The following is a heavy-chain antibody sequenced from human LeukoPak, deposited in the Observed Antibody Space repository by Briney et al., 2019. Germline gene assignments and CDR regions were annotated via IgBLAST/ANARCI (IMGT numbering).Heavy chain of an antibody. CDR3: ARTRLDSSGWYWYFDY. V-gene: IGHV4-34*01. D-gene: IGHD6-19*01. CDR1: GGSFSGYY. J-gene: IGHJ4*02. Sequence: ASETLSLTCALYGGSFSGYYWSWIRQPPGKGLEWIGEINHSGSTNYNPSLKSRVTISVDTSKNQFSLKLSSVTAAGTAVYYCARTRLDSSGWYWYFDYWGQGTLVTVSS. CDR2: INHSGST.